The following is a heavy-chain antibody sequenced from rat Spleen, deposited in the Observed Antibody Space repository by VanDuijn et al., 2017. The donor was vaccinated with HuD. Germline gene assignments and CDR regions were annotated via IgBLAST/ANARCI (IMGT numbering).Heavy chain of an antibody. V-gene: IGHV5-27*01. Sequence: EVQLVESGGGLVQPGRSLKLSCAASGFTFSNYYMAWVRQAPTKGLGWVAYISTGGGITYYRDSVNGRFTISRDNAKSTLYLQMDSLRSEDTATYYCTTDRLGADYFDYWGQGVMVTVSS. J-gene: IGHJ2*01. CDR3: TTDRLGADYFDY. CDR2: ISTGGGIT. D-gene: IGHD1-7*01. CDR1: GFTFSNYY.